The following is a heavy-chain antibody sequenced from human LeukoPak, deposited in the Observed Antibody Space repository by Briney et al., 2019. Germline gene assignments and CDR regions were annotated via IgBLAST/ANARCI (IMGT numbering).Heavy chain of an antibody. CDR3: ARWGGYDYLPAFDY. CDR2: ISAYNGNT. V-gene: IGHV1-18*01. Sequence: ASVEVSCKASGYTFTSYGISWVRQAPGQGLEWMGWISAYNGNTNYAQKLQGRVTMTTDTSTSTAYMELRSLRSDDTAVYYCARWGGYDYLPAFDYWGQGTLVTVSS. J-gene: IGHJ4*02. CDR1: GYTFTSYG. D-gene: IGHD5-12*01.